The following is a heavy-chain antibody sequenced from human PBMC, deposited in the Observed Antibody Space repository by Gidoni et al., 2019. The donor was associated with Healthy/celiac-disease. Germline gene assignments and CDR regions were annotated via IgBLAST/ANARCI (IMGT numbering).Heavy chain of an antibody. CDR3: ASRSAPLGGFDI. J-gene: IGHJ3*02. Sequence: QVQLVQSGAEVKKPGHSVKVSCKASGGTFSSYAISWVRQAPGQGLEWMGGIIPILGTANYAQKFQGRVTITADKSTSTAYMELSSLRSEDTAVYYCASRSAPLGGFDIWGQGTMVTVSS. CDR1: GGTFSSYA. V-gene: IGHV1-69*06. CDR2: IIPILGTA. D-gene: IGHD3-10*01.